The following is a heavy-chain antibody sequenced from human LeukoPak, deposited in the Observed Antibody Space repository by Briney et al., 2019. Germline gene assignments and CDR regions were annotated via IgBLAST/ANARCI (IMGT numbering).Heavy chain of an antibody. CDR1: GGTFSSYA. D-gene: IGHD3-3*01. Sequence: SVKVSCKASGGTFSSYAISWVRQAPGQGLEWMGRIIPILGIANYAQKFQGRVTITADKSTSTAYMELSSLRSEDTAVYYCARDPNYYGFWSGYYFGYWGQGTLVTVSS. CDR3: ARDPNYYGFWSGYYFGY. J-gene: IGHJ4*02. V-gene: IGHV1-69*04. CDR2: IIPILGIA.